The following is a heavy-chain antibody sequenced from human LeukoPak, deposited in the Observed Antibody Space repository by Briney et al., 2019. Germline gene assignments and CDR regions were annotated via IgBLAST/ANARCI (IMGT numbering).Heavy chain of an antibody. CDR2: ISGRGVST. Sequence: GGSLRLSCAASRFTFSSYAMTWVRQASGKGLEWVSAISGRGVSTHYADSVKGRFTISRDNSRNTLFLQMNSLRAEDTAVYYCANLLSTNSGSGSPFENWGQGTLVTVSS. V-gene: IGHV3-23*01. CDR1: RFTFSSYA. CDR3: ANLLSTNSGSGSPFEN. J-gene: IGHJ4*02. D-gene: IGHD3-10*01.